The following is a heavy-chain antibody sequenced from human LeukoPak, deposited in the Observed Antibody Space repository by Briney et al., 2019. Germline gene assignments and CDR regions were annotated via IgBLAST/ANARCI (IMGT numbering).Heavy chain of an antibody. V-gene: IGHV3-21*01. J-gene: IGHJ4*02. Sequence: GGSLRLSCAASGFTFSSYAMSWVRQAPGKGLEWVSSISSSSSYIYYADSVKGRFTISRDNAKNSLYLQMNSLRAEDTAVYYCARARPSDWYYFDYWGQGTLVTVSS. CDR1: GFTFSSYA. CDR3: ARARPSDWYYFDY. CDR2: ISSSSSYI. D-gene: IGHD6-19*01.